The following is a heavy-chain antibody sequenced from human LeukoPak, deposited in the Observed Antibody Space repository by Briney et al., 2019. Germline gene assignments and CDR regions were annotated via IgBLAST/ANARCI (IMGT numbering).Heavy chain of an antibody. CDR1: GDSTNTYF. CDR2: IYYTGTT. J-gene: IGHJ4*02. V-gene: IGHV4-59*01. D-gene: IGHD4-17*01. CDR3: ASKSTDHGELRFDY. Sequence: PSETLSLTCTISGDSTNTYFWSWIRQPPGKGLEWIWYIYYTGTTNYNPSLKSRVTISVDTSKNQSSLKVSSVTAADTGVYYCASKSTDHGELRFDYWGQGTLVTVSS.